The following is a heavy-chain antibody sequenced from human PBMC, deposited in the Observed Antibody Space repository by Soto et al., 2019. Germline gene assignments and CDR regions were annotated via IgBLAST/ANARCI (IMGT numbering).Heavy chain of an antibody. CDR2: IYYSGST. D-gene: IGHD3-10*01. CDR1: GGSIRRYY. CDR3: PRKNDGSGSYSGQYYYGMDV. Sequence: PATLCATSTVSGGSIRRYYWSWIRQPPGKRLEWIGYIYYSGSTNYNPSPKNRVTISVDTSKNQFSLKMSSVTAADTAVYYCPRKNDGSGSYSGQYYYGMDVWGQGPTVT. J-gene: IGHJ6*02. V-gene: IGHV4-59*01.